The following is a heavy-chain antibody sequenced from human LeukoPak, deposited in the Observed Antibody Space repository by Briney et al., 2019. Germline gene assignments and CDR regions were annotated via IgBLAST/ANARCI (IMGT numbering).Heavy chain of an antibody. CDR2: LLYNGNT. CDR3: TRRGSGNGGTYAGMDV. V-gene: IGHV4-39*01. D-gene: IGHD1-26*01. CDR1: GGSISSDVHY. J-gene: IGHJ6*02. Sequence: PSETLSLTCTVAGGSISSDVHYWAWIRQAPGKGLEWIGSLLYNGNTCYNPSLESRVTISVDTSENQFSLRLTSVNAADTALYFCTRRGSGNGGTYAGMDVWGPGTSVTVSS.